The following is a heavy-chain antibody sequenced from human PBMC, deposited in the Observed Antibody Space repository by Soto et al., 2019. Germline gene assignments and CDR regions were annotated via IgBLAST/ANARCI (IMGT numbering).Heavy chain of an antibody. J-gene: IGHJ6*02. V-gene: IGHV5-51*01. D-gene: IGHD6-13*01. CDR2: IYPGDSGT. CDR3: ARLPYSSSWLGYYGMDV. CDR1: GYSFTIYW. Sequence: GESLKISCKGSGYSFTIYWIGWVRQMPGKGLEWMGIIYPGDSGTRYSPSFQGQVTISADKSISTAYLQWSSLKASDTAMYYCARLPYSSSWLGYYGMDVWGQGTTVTVSS.